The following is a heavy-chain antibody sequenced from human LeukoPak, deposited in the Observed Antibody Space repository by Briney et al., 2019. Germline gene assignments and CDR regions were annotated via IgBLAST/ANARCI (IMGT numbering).Heavy chain of an antibody. CDR1: GFTFSSYS. CDR2: ISSSSSYI. V-gene: IGHV3-21*01. Sequence: AGGSLRLSCAASGFTFSSYSMNWVRQAPGKGLEWVSSISSSSSYIYYADSVKGRFTISRDNAKNSLYLQMNSLRAEDTAVYYCARGSTQYSSGWYGLDYWGQGTLVTVSS. CDR3: ARGSTQYSSGWYGLDY. J-gene: IGHJ4*02. D-gene: IGHD6-19*01.